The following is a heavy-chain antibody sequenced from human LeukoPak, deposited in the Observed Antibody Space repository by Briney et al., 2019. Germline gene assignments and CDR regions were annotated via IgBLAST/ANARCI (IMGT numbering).Heavy chain of an antibody. J-gene: IGHJ1*01. CDR2: ISFDGRSD. CDR1: GFTYSTNA. CDR3: ARDGANDLFKGGAYFLD. D-gene: IGHD4/OR15-4a*01. Sequence: GGSLRLSCAASGFTYSTNAMHGVRQAPGKGREGMAVISFDGRSDTYADPVEGRFTISRDNSKNTLYLQMNSLRNDDTAVYYCARDGANDLFKGGAYFLDWGQGALVTVSS. V-gene: IGHV3-30*04.